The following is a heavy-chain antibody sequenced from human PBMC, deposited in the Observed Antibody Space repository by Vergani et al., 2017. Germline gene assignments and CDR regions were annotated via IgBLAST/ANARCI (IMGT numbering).Heavy chain of an antibody. V-gene: IGHV4-59*01. CDR1: GGSISSYY. CDR2: IYYSGST. Sequence: QVQLQESGPGLVKPSETLSLTCTVSGGSISSYYWSWIRQPPGKGLEWIGYIYYSGSTNYNPSLKSRVTISVDTSKNQFSLKLSSVTAADTAVYYCASDLYYYDSSGYADYWGQGTLVTVSS. J-gene: IGHJ4*02. CDR3: ASDLYYYDSSGYADY. D-gene: IGHD3-22*01.